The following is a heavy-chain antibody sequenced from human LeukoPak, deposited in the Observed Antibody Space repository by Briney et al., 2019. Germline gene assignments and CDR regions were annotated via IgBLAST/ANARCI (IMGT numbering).Heavy chain of an antibody. D-gene: IGHD5-12*01. V-gene: IGHV2-70*11. CDR2: IDWDDDK. Sequence: SGPTLVNPTQTLTLTCTFSGFSLSTSGMCVSWIRQPPGKALEWLARIDWDDDKYYSTSLKTRLTISKDTSKNQVVLTMTNVDPVDTATYYCARLRTYSGYDSHFDYWGQGTLVTVSS. J-gene: IGHJ4*02. CDR1: GFSLSTSGMC. CDR3: ARLRTYSGYDSHFDY.